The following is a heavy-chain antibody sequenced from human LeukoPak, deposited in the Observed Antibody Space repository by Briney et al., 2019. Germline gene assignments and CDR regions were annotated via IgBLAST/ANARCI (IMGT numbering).Heavy chain of an antibody. CDR2: ISGSGGST. J-gene: IGHJ3*02. CDR3: AKGSKLRSTSCLDAFDI. D-gene: IGHD2-2*01. V-gene: IGHV3-23*01. CDR1: GFTFSSYA. Sequence: GGSLRLSCAASGFTFSSYAMSWVRQAPGKGLEGVSAISGSGGSTYYADSVKGRFTISRDNSKNTLYLQMNSLRAEDTAVYYCAKGSKLRSTSCLDAFDIWGQGTMVTVSS.